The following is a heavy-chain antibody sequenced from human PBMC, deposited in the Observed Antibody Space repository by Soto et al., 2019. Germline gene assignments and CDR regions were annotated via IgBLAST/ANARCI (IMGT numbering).Heavy chain of an antibody. Sequence: EVQLVETGGGLIQPGGSLRLSCVVSGISVSSNYMSWVRQAPGKGLEWGSLLYSSGTTYYADSVKGRFTISRETSKNTLFLKTNSLKPGDTAVYYCARGQQVTMNRGVQGFDLWGQGTLVTVSS. J-gene: IGHJ4*02. V-gene: IGHV3-53*02. CDR2: LYSSGTT. CDR3: ARGQQVTMNRGVQGFDL. CDR1: GISVSSNY. D-gene: IGHD3-10*01.